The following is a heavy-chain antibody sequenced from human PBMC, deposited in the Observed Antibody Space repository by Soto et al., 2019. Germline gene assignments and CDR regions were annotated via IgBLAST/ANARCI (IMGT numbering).Heavy chain of an antibody. V-gene: IGHV1-46*01. CDR3: ARTGGIVVVPAAIFWQLGDCGMDV. D-gene: IGHD2-2*02. CDR1: GFSFSDYF. Sequence: SVKVSCKASGFSFSDYFMHWVRQAPGQGLEWMGIINPSGDSRNYAQKFQGRVTITRDTSTSTVYMDLSSLRYEDTAGYYCARTGGIVVVPAAIFWQLGDCGMDVWG. CDR2: INPSGDSR. J-gene: IGHJ6*02.